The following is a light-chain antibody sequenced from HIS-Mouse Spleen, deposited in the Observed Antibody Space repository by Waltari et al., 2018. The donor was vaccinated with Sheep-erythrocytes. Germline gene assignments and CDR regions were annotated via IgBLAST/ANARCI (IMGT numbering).Light chain of an antibody. CDR1: SSHVGRYNL. Sequence: QSALTQPASVSGSPGQSITISCTGTSSHVGRYNLLAWYQQHPGKAPKLMIYEGSKRPSGVSNRFSGSKSGNTASLTISGLQAEDEADYYCCSYAGSSTPWVFGGGTKLTVL. V-gene: IGLV2-23*01. CDR2: EGS. J-gene: IGLJ3*02. CDR3: CSYAGSSTPWV.